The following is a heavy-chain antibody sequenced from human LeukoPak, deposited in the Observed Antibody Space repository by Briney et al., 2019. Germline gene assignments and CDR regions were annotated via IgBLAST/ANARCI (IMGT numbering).Heavy chain of an antibody. J-gene: IGHJ3*02. CDR3: ARKNRIADNWGDWDAFDI. D-gene: IGHD7-27*01. Sequence: SETLSLTCSVSGGSIISSSYYWSWIRQPPGKGLEWIGYIYYSGSTNYNPSLKSRVTISVDTSKNQFSLKLSSVTAADTAVYYCARKNRIADNWGDWDAFDIWGQGTMVTVSS. CDR2: IYYSGST. V-gene: IGHV4-61*05. CDR1: GGSIISSSYY.